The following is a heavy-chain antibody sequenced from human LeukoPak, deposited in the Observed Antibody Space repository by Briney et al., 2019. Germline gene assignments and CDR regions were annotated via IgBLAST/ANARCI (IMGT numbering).Heavy chain of an antibody. V-gene: IGHV4-59*08. Sequence: SETLSLTCTVSGDSISSYYWSWIRQPPGEGLEWIGYIYYSGCTNYNPSLKSRVTISIDTSKNQFSLNLTSVTAADTAVYYCARGGLGGITAYSNYLFDYWGQGTLVTVSS. D-gene: IGHD4-11*01. J-gene: IGHJ4*02. CDR2: IYYSGCT. CDR1: GDSISSYY. CDR3: ARGGLGGITAYSNYLFDY.